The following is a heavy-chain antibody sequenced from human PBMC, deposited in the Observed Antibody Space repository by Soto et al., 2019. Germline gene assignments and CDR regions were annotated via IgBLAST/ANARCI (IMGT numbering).Heavy chain of an antibody. CDR2: INPVFATP. V-gene: IGHV1-69*01. CDR3: AREGRHFDY. Sequence: QVQLVQSGAEVQRPGSSVKVSCKASGGFSSYAISWVRQAPGQGLEWVGGINPVFATPHYVQKFQGRVTITADEFMSTAYMELTGLTSDDTAVYFCAREGRHFDYWGQGTLVTVSS. J-gene: IGHJ4*02. CDR1: GGFSSYA.